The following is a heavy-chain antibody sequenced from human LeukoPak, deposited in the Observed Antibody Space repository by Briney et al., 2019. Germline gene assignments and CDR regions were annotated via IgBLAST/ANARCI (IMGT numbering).Heavy chain of an antibody. CDR1: GFTFSTYW. V-gene: IGHV3-7*01. Sequence: GGSLRLSCVASGFTFSTYWMNWVRQAPGKGLEWVATIKQDGSERYYVDSVKGRFSISRDNARNSLYLQMNSLRAEDTAVYYCAREYSSDWPTRFDYWGQGTLVTVSS. J-gene: IGHJ4*02. CDR2: IKQDGSER. D-gene: IGHD6-19*01. CDR3: AREYSSDWPTRFDY.